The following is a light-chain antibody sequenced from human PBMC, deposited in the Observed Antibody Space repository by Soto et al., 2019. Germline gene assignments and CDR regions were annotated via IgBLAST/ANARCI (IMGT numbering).Light chain of an antibody. CDR2: GAS. J-gene: IGKJ2*01. CDR3: HQYNNWPQT. Sequence: EIVMTQSPATLSVSPGERATLSCRASQSVSSYLAWYQQTPGQAPRLLIYGASTRATGIPARFSGSGSGTEFTLTISSLQSEDFAVYYCHQYNNWPQTFGQGTKLEIK. V-gene: IGKV3-15*01. CDR1: QSVSSY.